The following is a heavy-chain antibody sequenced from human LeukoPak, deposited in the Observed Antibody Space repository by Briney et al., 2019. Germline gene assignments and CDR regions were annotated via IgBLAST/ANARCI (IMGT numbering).Heavy chain of an antibody. V-gene: IGHV4-30-4*01. J-gene: IGHJ5*02. CDR2: IYYSGRT. CDR1: GGSISSGDYF. Sequence: PSETLSLTCTVSGGSISSGDYFWRWIRQPPGKGLEWIGYIYYSGRTYYNPSLKSRVTISVDTSKNQFSLKLSSVSAADTAVYYCARAVPPCSGGSCYNRAGNQRFVPWGQGTLVTVSS. D-gene: IGHD2-15*01. CDR3: ARAVPPCSGGSCYNRAGNQRFVP.